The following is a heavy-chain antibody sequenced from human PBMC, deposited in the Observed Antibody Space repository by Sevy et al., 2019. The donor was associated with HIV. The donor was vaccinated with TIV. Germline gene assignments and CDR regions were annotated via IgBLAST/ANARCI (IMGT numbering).Heavy chain of an antibody. CDR2: INQDGSET. CDR1: GFTFSSYW. Sequence: GGSLRLSCAASGFTFSSYWMSWVRQAPGKGLEWVATINQDGSETFYVDSVKGRFTISRHNPRKSLYLQMNSLSAEDTAVYYCARLFYGSADYWGQVTLVTVSS. CDR3: ARLFYGSADY. V-gene: IGHV3-7*01. D-gene: IGHD3-10*01. J-gene: IGHJ4*02.